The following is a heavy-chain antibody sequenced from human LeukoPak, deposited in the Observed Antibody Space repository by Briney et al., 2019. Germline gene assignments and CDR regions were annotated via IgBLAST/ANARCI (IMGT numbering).Heavy chain of an antibody. J-gene: IGHJ4*02. CDR1: GYTFTSYG. Sequence: ASVKVSCKASGYTFTSYGISWVRQAPGQGLEWMGWISAYNGNTNYAQKLQGRVTMTTDTSTSTAYMELRSLRSDDTAVYYCARGKLPDIVVVVAATVGGFDYWGQGTLVTVSS. CDR3: ARGKLPDIVVVVAATVGGFDY. V-gene: IGHV1-18*01. D-gene: IGHD2-15*01. CDR2: ISAYNGNT.